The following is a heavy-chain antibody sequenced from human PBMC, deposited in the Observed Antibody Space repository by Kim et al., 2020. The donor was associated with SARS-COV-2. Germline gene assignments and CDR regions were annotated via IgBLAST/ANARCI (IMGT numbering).Heavy chain of an antibody. V-gene: IGHV7-4-1*02. CDR3: ASGYSYVYYYGMDV. CDR1: GYTFTSYA. CDR2: INTNTGNP. D-gene: IGHD5-18*01. Sequence: ASVKVSCKASGYTFTSYAMNWVRQAPGQGLEWMGWINTNTGNPTYAQGFTGRFVFSLDTSVSTAYLQISSLKAEDTAVYYCASGYSYVYYYGMDVWGQGTTVTVSS. J-gene: IGHJ6*02.